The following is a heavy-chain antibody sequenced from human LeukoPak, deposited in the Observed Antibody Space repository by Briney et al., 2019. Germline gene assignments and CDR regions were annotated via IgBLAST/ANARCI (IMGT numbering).Heavy chain of an antibody. CDR2: IYYSGST. J-gene: IGHJ4*02. Sequence: SETLSLTCTVSGGSISSSSYYWGWIRQPPGKGLEWIGSIYYSGSTYYNPSLKSRVTISVDTSKNQFSLKLSSVTAADTAVYYCARAASVVITMDYWGQGTLVTVSS. CDR1: GGSISSSSYY. V-gene: IGHV4-39*07. D-gene: IGHD3-22*01. CDR3: ARAASVVITMDY.